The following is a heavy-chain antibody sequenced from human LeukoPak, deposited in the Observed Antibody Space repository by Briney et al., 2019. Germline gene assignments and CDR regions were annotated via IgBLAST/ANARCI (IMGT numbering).Heavy chain of an antibody. D-gene: IGHD5-12*01. J-gene: IGHJ4*02. V-gene: IGHV1-69*05. Sequence: ASVKVSCKTSGGTFSSYAISWVRQAPGQGLEWMGGIIPIFGTANYAQKFQGRVAITTDESTSTAYMELSSLRSEDTAVYYCARGDGYDLFYFDYWGQGTLVTVSS. CDR2: IIPIFGTA. CDR3: ARGDGYDLFYFDY. CDR1: GGTFSSYA.